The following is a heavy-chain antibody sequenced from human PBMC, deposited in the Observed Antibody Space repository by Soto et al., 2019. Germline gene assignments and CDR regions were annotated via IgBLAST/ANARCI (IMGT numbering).Heavy chain of an antibody. CDR1: GFTFSNYW. CDR3: ASPTHTAVPGL. J-gene: IGHJ4*02. CDR2: IKQDGSET. Sequence: QPGGSLRLSCAASGFTFSNYWMSWVRQAPGKGLEWVANIKQDGSETHYVDSVKGRFTISRDNAKNSLYLQMNSLRVEDAAVYYCASPTHTAVPGLWGQGTLVTVSS. V-gene: IGHV3-7*03. D-gene: IGHD5-18*01.